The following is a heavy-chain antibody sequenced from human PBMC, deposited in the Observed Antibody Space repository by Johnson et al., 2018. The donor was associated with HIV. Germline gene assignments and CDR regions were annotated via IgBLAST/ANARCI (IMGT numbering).Heavy chain of an antibody. D-gene: IGHD3-22*01. Sequence: VQLVESGGGLVQPGGSLRLSCAASGFTVRSNYMSWVRQAPGKGLEWVSVIYSGESTYYADSVKGRFTISRDNSKNTLYLQMNSLRTEDTAMYYCAKGHSSGYPKDAFDIWGRGTIVTVSS. CDR3: AKGHSSGYPKDAFDI. J-gene: IGHJ3*02. V-gene: IGHV3-66*02. CDR1: GFTVRSNY. CDR2: IYSGEST.